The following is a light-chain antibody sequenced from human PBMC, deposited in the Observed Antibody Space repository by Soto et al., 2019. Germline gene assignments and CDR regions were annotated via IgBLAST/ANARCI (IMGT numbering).Light chain of an antibody. CDR1: KLGDKY. Sequence: YELTQPPSVSVSPGQTASITCSGDKLGDKYACWYQQKPGQSPVLVIYQDSKRPSGIPERFSGSNSGNTATLTISGTQAMDEADYYCQAWDSSTFVVFGGGTKLTVL. CDR3: QAWDSSTFVV. CDR2: QDS. V-gene: IGLV3-1*01. J-gene: IGLJ2*01.